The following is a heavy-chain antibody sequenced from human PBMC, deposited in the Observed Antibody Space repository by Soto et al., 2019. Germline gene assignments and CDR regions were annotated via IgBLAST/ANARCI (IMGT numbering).Heavy chain of an antibody. J-gene: IGHJ5*02. V-gene: IGHV4-59*01. CDR3: ARGPQWLRSDNWFDP. D-gene: IGHD5-12*01. Sequence: QVQLQESGPGSVKPSETLSLTCTVSGGSISSYYWSWLRQPPGKGLQWIGNIHNTGTSTYNPSLKSPSSISLHTSNNQFSLRLTSMTTADTAVYYCARGPQWLRSDNWFDPWGQGTLVTVAS. CDR2: IHNTGTS. CDR1: GGSISSYY.